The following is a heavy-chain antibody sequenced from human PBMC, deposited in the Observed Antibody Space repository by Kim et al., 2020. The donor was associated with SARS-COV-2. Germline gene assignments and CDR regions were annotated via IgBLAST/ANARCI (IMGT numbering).Heavy chain of an antibody. J-gene: IGHJ6*02. V-gene: IGHV1-58*01. D-gene: IGHD3-22*01. CDR1: GFTFSSSV. CDR2: IVVGRGYT. Sequence: SVKVSCKASGFTFSSSVVQWVRQSRGQGLEWIGWIVVGRGYTNYAQKFQERVTISRDMSTNTAYMEVTSLRSEDTAVYYCAAGDYYVSSAYYSDYYSGIVIWGQGTTVTVSS. CDR3: AAGDYYVSSAYYSDYYSGIVI.